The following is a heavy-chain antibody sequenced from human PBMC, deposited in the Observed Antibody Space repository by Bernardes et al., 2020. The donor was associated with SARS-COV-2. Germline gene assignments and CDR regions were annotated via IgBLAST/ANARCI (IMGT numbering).Heavy chain of an antibody. J-gene: IGHJ4*02. CDR1: GFNFKTYN. Sequence: GGSLRLSCAASGFNFKTYNMHWVRQAPGKGLEWVAIVSDDGTNEYYADSVKGRFTISRDNSRNTLYLQMNSLRGDDTAVYYCAGDYFDSRTYQSTSSDSWGQGTLVTVSS. V-gene: IGHV3-30-3*01. CDR2: VSDDGTNE. CDR3: AGDYFDSRTYQSTSSDS. D-gene: IGHD3-9*01.